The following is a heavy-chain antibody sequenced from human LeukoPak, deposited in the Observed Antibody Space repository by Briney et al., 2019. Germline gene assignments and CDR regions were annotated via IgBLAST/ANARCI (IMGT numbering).Heavy chain of an antibody. CDR1: GFTFSSYE. CDR3: ARAGGTSWADY. J-gene: IGHJ4*02. Sequence: GSLRLSCAASGFTFSSYEMNWVRQAPGKGLEWVSYISSSGSTIYYADSVKGRFTISRDNGKNSLYLQMNSLRVEDTAIYYCARAGGTSWADYWGQGTLVTVSS. V-gene: IGHV3-48*03. CDR2: ISSSGSTI. D-gene: IGHD6-13*01.